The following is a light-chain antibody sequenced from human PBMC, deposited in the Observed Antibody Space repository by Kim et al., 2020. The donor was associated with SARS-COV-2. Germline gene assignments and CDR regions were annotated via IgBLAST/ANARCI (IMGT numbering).Light chain of an antibody. CDR2: QDS. Sequence: SYELTQPPSVSVSPGQTASITCSGDKLGDKYACWYQQKPGQSPVLVIYQDSKRPSGIPERFSGSNPGNTATLTISGTQAMDEADYYCQAWDSSTGGVFGGGTQLTVL. V-gene: IGLV3-1*01. J-gene: IGLJ3*02. CDR1: KLGDKY. CDR3: QAWDSSTGGV.